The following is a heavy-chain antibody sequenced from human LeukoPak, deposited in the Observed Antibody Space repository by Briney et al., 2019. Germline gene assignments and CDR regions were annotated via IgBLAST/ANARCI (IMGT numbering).Heavy chain of an antibody. CDR2: ISSSSSYI. J-gene: IGHJ4*02. CDR1: GFTFSSYS. Sequence: GGSLRLSCAASGFTFSSYSMNWVRQAPGKGLEWVSSISSSSSYIYYADSVKGRFTISRDNSKNTLYLQMNSLRAEDTAVYYCAKEKIYGGPYYFDYWGQGTLVTVSS. V-gene: IGHV3-21*04. CDR3: AKEKIYGGPYYFDY. D-gene: IGHD4-23*01.